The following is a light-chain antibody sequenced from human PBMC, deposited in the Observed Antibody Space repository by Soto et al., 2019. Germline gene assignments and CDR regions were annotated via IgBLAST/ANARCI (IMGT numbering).Light chain of an antibody. CDR2: DNN. CDR3: PTWDSGLLAGV. V-gene: IGLV1-51*01. CDR1: SSNIGNNL. Sequence: QSVLTQPPSVSAAPGQKVTISCSGSSSNIGNNLVSWYQHLPGTAPKLLIYDNNKRPSGIPDLFSGTKSGTSGTLGITGLQTGDEAHYYCPTWDSGLLAGVFGGGATLTVL. J-gene: IGLJ2*01.